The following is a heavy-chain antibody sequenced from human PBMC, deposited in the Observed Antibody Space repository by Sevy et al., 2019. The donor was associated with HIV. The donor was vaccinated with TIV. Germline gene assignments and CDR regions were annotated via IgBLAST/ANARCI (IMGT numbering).Heavy chain of an antibody. V-gene: IGHV3-30-3*01. CDR1: GFTFSSYA. J-gene: IGHJ4*02. Sequence: GGSLRLSCAASGFTFSSYAMHWVRQAPGKGLEWVALISYDGSNKYYADSVKGRFTISRDNSENTLYLQMNSLRAEDTAVYYCAREEGAYSYGLDYWGQGTLVTVSS. CDR3: AREEGAYSYGLDY. CDR2: ISYDGSNK. D-gene: IGHD5-18*01.